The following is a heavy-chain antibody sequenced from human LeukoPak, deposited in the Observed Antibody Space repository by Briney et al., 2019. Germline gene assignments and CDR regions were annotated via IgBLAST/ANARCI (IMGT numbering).Heavy chain of an antibody. Sequence: SETLSLTCTVSGYSISSGYYWGWIRQPPRKGLEWIGSIYYSGSTYYNPSLKSRVTISVDTSKNQFSLKLSSVTAADTAVYYCARETGYYEAADYWGQGTLVTVSS. J-gene: IGHJ4*02. CDR1: GYSISSGYY. V-gene: IGHV4-38-2*02. D-gene: IGHD3-22*01. CDR2: IYYSGST. CDR3: ARETGYYEAADY.